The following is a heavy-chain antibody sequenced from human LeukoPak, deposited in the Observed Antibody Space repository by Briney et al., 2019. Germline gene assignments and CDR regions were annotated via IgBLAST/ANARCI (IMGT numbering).Heavy chain of an antibody. J-gene: IGHJ3*02. Sequence: PGGSLRLSCAASGFTFSSYAMSWVRQAPGKGLEWVSAISGSGGSTYYADSVKGRFTISRDNSKNTLYLQMNSLRAEDTAVYYCAKDGNYERDGFDAFDIWGQGTMVTVSS. D-gene: IGHD1-7*01. CDR2: ISGSGGST. CDR3: AKDGNYERDGFDAFDI. CDR1: GFTFSSYA. V-gene: IGHV3-23*01.